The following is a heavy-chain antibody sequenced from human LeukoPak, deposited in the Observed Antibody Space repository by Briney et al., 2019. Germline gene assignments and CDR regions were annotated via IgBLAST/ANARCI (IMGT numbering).Heavy chain of an antibody. V-gene: IGHV1-2*02. Sequence: GASVKVSCKASGYTFTSYDINWVRQATGQGLEWMGWINPNSGGTNYAQKFQGRVTMTSDTSISTAYMELSRLRSDDTAVYYCARGDTIFDAGSLDYWGQGTLVTVSS. CDR3: ARGDTIFDAGSLDY. CDR2: INPNSGGT. J-gene: IGHJ4*02. D-gene: IGHD3-3*01. CDR1: GYTFTSYD.